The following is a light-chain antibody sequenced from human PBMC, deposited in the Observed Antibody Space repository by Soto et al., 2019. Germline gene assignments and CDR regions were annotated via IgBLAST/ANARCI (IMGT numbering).Light chain of an antibody. Sequence: QSVLTQPASVSGSPGQSITISCTGTSSDVGAYNYVSWYQQHPGKAPKLMIYDVSNRPSGVSNRFSGSKYDNTASLTSSGFEADDEADYYCSSYRSGSTLVFGGGTKLTVL. CDR1: SSDVGAYNY. V-gene: IGLV2-14*03. J-gene: IGLJ2*01. CDR3: SSYRSGSTLV. CDR2: DVS.